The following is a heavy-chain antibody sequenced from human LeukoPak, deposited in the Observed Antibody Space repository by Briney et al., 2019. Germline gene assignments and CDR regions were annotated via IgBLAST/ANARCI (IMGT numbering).Heavy chain of an antibody. V-gene: IGHV3-23*01. CDR2: LSGSGGSI. J-gene: IGHJ4*02. CDR1: GFAFSNSA. D-gene: IGHD3-10*01. CDR3: AKGKYYYVSGGFDY. Sequence: GGSLRLSRAASGFAFSNSAMNWVRQAPGKGLDWVSTLSGSGGSIYYADSVKGRFTISRDNSKNTLYLQMNSLRAEDTAVYYCAKGKYYYVSGGFDYWGQGILVTVSS.